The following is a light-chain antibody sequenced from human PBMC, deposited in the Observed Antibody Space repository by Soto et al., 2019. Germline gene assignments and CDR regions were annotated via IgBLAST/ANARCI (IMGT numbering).Light chain of an antibody. V-gene: IGKV1-13*02. CDR3: QQFSAHPLT. CDR1: QGINTG. Sequence: AIQLTQSPSSLSASVGDRVTITCRASQGINTGVAWYRQKPGKSPKLLIYETSNLASGVSLRFSGTGYGTQFSLTIGGLQPEDFATYHCQQFSAHPLTFGGGTKVDIK. CDR2: ETS. J-gene: IGKJ4*01.